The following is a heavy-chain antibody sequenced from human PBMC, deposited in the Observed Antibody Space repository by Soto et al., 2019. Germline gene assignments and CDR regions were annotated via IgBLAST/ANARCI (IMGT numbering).Heavy chain of an antibody. CDR1: GFTFNTYS. Sequence: GGSLRLSCEASGFTFNTYSMHWVRQPPGKGLEWLAAIWYDGTQKYYADSVKGRFIISRDNSKKTLYLEMNSLRAEDTAVYYCARAGGATVTGLWHFDSWGQGTLVTVSS. CDR2: IWYDGTQK. J-gene: IGHJ4*02. D-gene: IGHD4-17*01. CDR3: ARAGGATVTGLWHFDS. V-gene: IGHV3-33*01.